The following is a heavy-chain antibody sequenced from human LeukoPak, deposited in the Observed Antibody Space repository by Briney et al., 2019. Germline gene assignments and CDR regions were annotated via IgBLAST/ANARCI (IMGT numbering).Heavy chain of an antibody. V-gene: IGHV3-23*05. J-gene: IGHJ4*02. CDR3: AKDVKSDGVWDIDH. CDR1: GFTFRAYT. Sequence: GGSLRLSCAASGFTFRAYTMNWVRQAPGKGLEWVSGIYRSGEGQTFYADSVRGRFTISRDDSRNLVFLHMDNLRVEDTALYYCAKDVKSDGVWDIDHWGQGTLVTVSS. CDR2: IYRSGEGQT. D-gene: IGHD3-16*01.